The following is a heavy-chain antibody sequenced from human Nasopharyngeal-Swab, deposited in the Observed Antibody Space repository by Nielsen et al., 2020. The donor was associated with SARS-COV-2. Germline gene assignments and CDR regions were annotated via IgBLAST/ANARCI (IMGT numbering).Heavy chain of an antibody. CDR2: MYHDGRT. V-gene: IGHV3-66*01. J-gene: IGHJ4*02. CDR3: AREFYYRFDY. D-gene: IGHD3-10*01. Sequence: VGQAPGKGLEWVSVMYHDGRTYYTDSVKGRFTISRDNSKNTVYLQMNSLRAEDTAVYYCAREFYYRFDYWGQGTLVTVSS.